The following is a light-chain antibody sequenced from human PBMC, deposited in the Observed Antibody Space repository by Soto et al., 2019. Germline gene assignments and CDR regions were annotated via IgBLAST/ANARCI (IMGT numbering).Light chain of an antibody. CDR1: SSDVGGYNY. V-gene: IGLV2-14*01. J-gene: IGLJ1*01. Sequence: QSVLTQPASVSGSPGQSITISCTGTSSDVGGYNYVSWYQQHPGKAPKLMINDVSNRPSGVSNRFSGSKSGNTASLTIFGLQAEDEADYYCSSYTSSSTLLVFGTGTKATVL. CDR3: SSYTSSSTLLV. CDR2: DVS.